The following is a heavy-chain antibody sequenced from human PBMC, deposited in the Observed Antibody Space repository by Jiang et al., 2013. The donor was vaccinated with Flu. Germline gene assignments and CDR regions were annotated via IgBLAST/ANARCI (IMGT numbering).Heavy chain of an antibody. CDR2: IYYSGST. V-gene: IGHV4-59*01. Sequence: GPGLVKPSETLSLTCTVSGGSISSYYWSWIRQPPGKGLEWIGYIYYSGSTNYNPSLKSRVTISVDTSKNQFSLKLSSVTAADTAVYYCARDKGEAAGFYYYYYGMDVWGQGTTVTVSS. D-gene: IGHD6-13*01. CDR3: ARDKGEAAGFYYYYYGMDV. J-gene: IGHJ6*02. CDR1: GGSISSYY.